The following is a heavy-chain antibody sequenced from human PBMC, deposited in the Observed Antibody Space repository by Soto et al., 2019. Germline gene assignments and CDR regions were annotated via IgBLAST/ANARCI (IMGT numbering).Heavy chain of an antibody. D-gene: IGHD6-19*01. V-gene: IGHV3-33*01. Sequence: PGGSLRLSCAASGFTFSSYGMHWVRQAPGKGLEWVAVIWYDGSNKYYADSVKGRFTISRDNSKNTLYLQMNSLRAEDTAVYYCARDSPAVAGLFDYWGQGTRVTSPQ. CDR1: GFTFSSYG. CDR2: IWYDGSNK. J-gene: IGHJ4*02. CDR3: ARDSPAVAGLFDY.